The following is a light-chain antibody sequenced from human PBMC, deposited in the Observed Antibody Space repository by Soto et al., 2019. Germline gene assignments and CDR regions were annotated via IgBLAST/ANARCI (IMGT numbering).Light chain of an antibody. CDR3: SSYADTERI. J-gene: IGLJ2*01. CDR2: DVS. V-gene: IGLV2-11*01. Sequence: QSALTQPRSVSGSPGQSVTISCTGSSTDVGGYNYVSWYQQHPGKAPKLIIYDVSKRPSGVPDRFSGSKSGNTASLTISWPQAEDEADYYCSSYADTERIFGGGTKLTVL. CDR1: STDVGGYNY.